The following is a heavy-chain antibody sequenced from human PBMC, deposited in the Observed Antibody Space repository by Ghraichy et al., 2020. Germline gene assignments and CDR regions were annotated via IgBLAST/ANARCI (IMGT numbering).Heavy chain of an antibody. CDR2: IYAGDSDT. V-gene: IGHV5-51*01. D-gene: IGHD2-2*02. CDR3: ARSPTNYCSSTSCYMDYYYYMDV. CDR1: GYSFNTYW. Sequence: GESLNISCKGSGYSFNTYWIGWVRQMPGKGLEWMGIIYAGDSDTRYSPSFQGQVTISVDKSISTAYLQWSSLKASDTAMYYCARSPTNYCSSTSCYMDYYYYMDVWGKGTTVTVSS. J-gene: IGHJ6*03.